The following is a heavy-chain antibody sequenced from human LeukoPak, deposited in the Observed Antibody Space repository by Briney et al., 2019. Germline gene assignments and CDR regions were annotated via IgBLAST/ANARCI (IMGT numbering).Heavy chain of an antibody. Sequence: SETLSLTCAVYGGSFSGYYWSWIRQPPGKGLEWIGEINHSGSTNYNPSLKSRVTISVDTSKNQFSLKLSSVTAADTAVYYCAREGYYDSSGYQFDYWGQGTLVTVSS. V-gene: IGHV4-34*01. CDR2: INHSGST. D-gene: IGHD3-22*01. J-gene: IGHJ4*02. CDR3: AREGYYDSSGYQFDY. CDR1: GGSFSGYY.